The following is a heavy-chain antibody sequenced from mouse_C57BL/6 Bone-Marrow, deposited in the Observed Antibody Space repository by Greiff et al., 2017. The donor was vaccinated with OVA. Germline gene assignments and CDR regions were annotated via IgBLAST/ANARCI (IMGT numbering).Heavy chain of an antibody. CDR1: EYEFPSHD. J-gene: IGHJ4*01. D-gene: IGHD1-1*01. CDR2: INSDGGST. V-gene: IGHV5-2*01. CDR3: ASLITTVVASPSYYAMDY. Sequence: EVHLVESGGGLVQPGESLKLSCESNEYEFPSHDMSWVRKTPEKRLELVAAINSDGGSTYYPDTMERRFIISRDNTKKTLYLQMSSLRSEDTALYYCASLITTVVASPSYYAMDYWGQGTSVTVSS.